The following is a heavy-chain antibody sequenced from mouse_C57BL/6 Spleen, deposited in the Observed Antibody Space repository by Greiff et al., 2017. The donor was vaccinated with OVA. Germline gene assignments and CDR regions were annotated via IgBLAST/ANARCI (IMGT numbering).Heavy chain of an antibody. D-gene: IGHD2-1*01. CDR2: IDPETGGT. CDR3: TRPGGNYVAWFAY. Sequence: QFQLQQSGAELVRPGASVTLSCKASGYTFTDYEMHWVKQTPVHGLEWIGAIDPETGGTAYNQKFKGKAILTADKSSSTAYMELRSLTSEDSAVYYCTRPGGNYVAWFAYWGQGTLVTVSA. V-gene: IGHV1-15*01. J-gene: IGHJ3*01. CDR1: GYTFTDYE.